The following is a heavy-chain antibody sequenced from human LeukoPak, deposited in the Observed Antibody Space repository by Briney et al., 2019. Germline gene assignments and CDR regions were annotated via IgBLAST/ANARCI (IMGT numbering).Heavy chain of an antibody. D-gene: IGHD3-10*01. V-gene: IGHV4-59*01. CDR3: ARDSSGAQFDY. Sequence: SETLSLTCTVSGGSISSYHWSWIRQPPGKGLEWIGYIYYSGSTNYNPSLKSRVTISVDTSKNQFSLKLSSVTAADTAVYYCARDSSGAQFDYWGQGTLVTVSS. J-gene: IGHJ4*02. CDR1: GGSISSYH. CDR2: IYYSGST.